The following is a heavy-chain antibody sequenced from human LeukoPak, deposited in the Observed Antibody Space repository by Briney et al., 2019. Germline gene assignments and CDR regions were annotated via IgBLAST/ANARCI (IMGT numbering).Heavy chain of an antibody. D-gene: IGHD2-2*01. Sequence: ASVKVSCKASGYTFTGYYMHWVRQAPGQGLEWMGWINPNSGGTNYAQKFQGRVTMTRDTSISTAYMELSRLRSDDTAVYYCARVPRYCSSTSCLTFDYWGQGTLVTVSS. CDR2: INPNSGGT. CDR3: ARVPRYCSSTSCLTFDY. J-gene: IGHJ4*02. CDR1: GYTFTGYY. V-gene: IGHV1-2*02.